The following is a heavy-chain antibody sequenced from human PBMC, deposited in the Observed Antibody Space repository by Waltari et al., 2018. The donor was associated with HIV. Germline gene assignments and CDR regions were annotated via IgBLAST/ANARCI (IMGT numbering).Heavy chain of an antibody. CDR1: GGSFSGYY. J-gene: IGHJ6*02. CDR2: INHSGST. CDR3: ASVRAYYGSGSYPSGLRYYYGMDV. V-gene: IGHV4-34*01. D-gene: IGHD3-10*01. Sequence: QVQLQQWGAGLLKPSETLSLTCAVYGGSFSGYYWRWIRQPPGKGLEWIGEINHSGSTNYNPSLKSRVTISVDTSKNQFSLKLSSVTAADTAVYYCASVRAYYGSGSYPSGLRYYYGMDVWGQGTTVTVSS.